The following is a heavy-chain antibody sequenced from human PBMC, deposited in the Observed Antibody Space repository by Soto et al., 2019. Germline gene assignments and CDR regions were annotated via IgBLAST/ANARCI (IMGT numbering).Heavy chain of an antibody. J-gene: IGHJ4*02. CDR3: ARAMAIWGGFQFDY. CDR1: GYTFTGYH. CDR2: INPNSGGR. Sequence: ASVKVSCKASGYTFTGYHMHWLRQAPGQGLEWMGWINPNSGGRNYAQKFQGWVTMTRDTSISTVYMKLTRLTSDDTAVYYCARAMAIWGGFQFDYWGQGTMVTVYS. V-gene: IGHV1-2*04. D-gene: IGHD3-16*01.